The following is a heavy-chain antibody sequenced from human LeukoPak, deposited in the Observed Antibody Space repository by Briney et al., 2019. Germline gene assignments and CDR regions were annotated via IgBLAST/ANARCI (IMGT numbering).Heavy chain of an antibody. J-gene: IGHJ1*01. Sequence: SVKVTCKASGGTFSSYAISWVRQAPGQGLEWMGRIIPILGKANYAQKFQGRVTITADKSTSTAYMELSSLRSEDTAVYYCASPPWEQQLVVEGNFQHWGQGTLVTVSS. D-gene: IGHD6-13*01. CDR3: ASPPWEQQLVVEGNFQH. V-gene: IGHV1-69*04. CDR1: GGTFSSYA. CDR2: IIPILGKA.